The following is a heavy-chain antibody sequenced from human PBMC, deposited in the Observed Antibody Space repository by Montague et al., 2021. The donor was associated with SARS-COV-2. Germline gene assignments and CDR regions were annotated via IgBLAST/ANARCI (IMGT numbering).Heavy chain of an antibody. CDR3: ARTDYDFWRGHQRGGAFDI. J-gene: IGHJ3*02. CDR1: GGSISSSDYY. Sequence: SETLSLTCTVSGGSISSSDYYWGWIRQPPGKGLEWIGSLFYNVNTYYNPSLKSRVTISVDTSKNQFSLKLSSVTAADTAVYYCARTDYDFWRGHQRGGAFDIWGQGTMVTVSS. CDR2: LFYNVNT. D-gene: IGHD3-3*01. V-gene: IGHV4-39*01.